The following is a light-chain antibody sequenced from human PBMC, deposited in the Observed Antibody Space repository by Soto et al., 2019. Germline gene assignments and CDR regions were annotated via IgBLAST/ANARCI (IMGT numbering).Light chain of an antibody. Sequence: QSALTQPASVSGSPGQSITISCTGTSSDVGGYNYVSWYQQHPGKPPKLMIYDVNDRPSGVSNRFSGSKSGNTASLTISGLQAEDEADYSCSSYTSSSTYVFGPGTKLTVL. V-gene: IGLV2-14*01. CDR2: DVN. CDR3: SSYTSSSTYV. J-gene: IGLJ1*01. CDR1: SSDVGGYNY.